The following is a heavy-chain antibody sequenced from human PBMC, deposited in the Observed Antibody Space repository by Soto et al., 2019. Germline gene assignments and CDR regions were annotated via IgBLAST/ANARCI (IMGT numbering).Heavy chain of an antibody. CDR1: GVPITTFY. V-gene: IGHV4-59*07. Sequence: QVQLQESGPALVRPSDSLSLMCSVSGVPITTFYWSWIRQAPGKGLEYIGYIYDGGSTHHNPALTSRVTTPVDTANNEFSLKLRSVTAADTAAYYCARGQLLHYQYGLDVWGQGTTVIV. CDR2: IYDGGST. D-gene: IGHD3-10*01. CDR3: ARGQLLHYQYGLDV. J-gene: IGHJ6*02.